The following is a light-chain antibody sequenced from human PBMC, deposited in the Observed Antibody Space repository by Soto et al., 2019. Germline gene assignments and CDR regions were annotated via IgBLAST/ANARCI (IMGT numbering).Light chain of an antibody. J-gene: IGKJ1*01. CDR1: QSIRSW. Sequence: DIQMTQSPSTLSGSVGDRVTITCRASQSIRSWLAWYQQKPGKAPKLLIYDASSLESGVPSRFSGSASGTEFTLTISSLQPDDFATYYCQQYNSYSTFGQGTKVDIK. CDR2: DAS. V-gene: IGKV1-5*01. CDR3: QQYNSYST.